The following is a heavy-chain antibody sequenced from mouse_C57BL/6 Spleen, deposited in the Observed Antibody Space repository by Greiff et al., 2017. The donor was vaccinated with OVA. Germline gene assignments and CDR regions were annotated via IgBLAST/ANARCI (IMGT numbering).Heavy chain of an antibody. Sequence: DVMLVESGGGLVKPGGSLKLSCAASGFTFSDYGMHWVRQAPEKGLEWVAYISSGSSTIYYADTVKGRFTISRDNAKNTLFLQMTSLRSEDTAMYYCAQGELRRGAYWGQGTLVTVSA. CDR1: GFTFSDYG. J-gene: IGHJ3*01. CDR3: AQGELRRGAY. CDR2: ISSGSSTI. D-gene: IGHD2-4*01. V-gene: IGHV5-17*01.